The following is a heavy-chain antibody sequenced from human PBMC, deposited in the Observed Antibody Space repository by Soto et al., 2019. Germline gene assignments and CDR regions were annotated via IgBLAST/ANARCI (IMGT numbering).Heavy chain of an antibody. CDR3: ARGPGYSSTSGEDNYYYYGMDV. Sequence: QVQLVQSGAEVKKPGASVKVSCKASGHTFTSYGISWVRQAPGQGLEWMGWISAYNGNTNYAQKLQGRVTMTTDTSTSTAYMELRSLRSDDTAVYYCARGPGYSSTSGEDNYYYYGMDVWAKGPRSPSP. V-gene: IGHV1-18*01. CDR1: GHTFTSYG. CDR2: ISAYNGNT. J-gene: IGHJ6*02. D-gene: IGHD6-13*01.